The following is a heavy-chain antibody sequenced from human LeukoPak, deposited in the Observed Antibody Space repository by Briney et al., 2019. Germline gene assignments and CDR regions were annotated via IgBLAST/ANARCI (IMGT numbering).Heavy chain of an antibody. J-gene: IGHJ4*02. CDR1: GFTFDDYA. Sequence: PGRSLRLSCAASGFTFDDYAMHWVRQAPGKGLEWVSGISWNSGSIGYADSVKGRFTISRDNAKNSLYLQMNSLRAEDTALYYCAKAVVLRYFDWLLYFDYWGQGTLVTVSS. CDR2: ISWNSGSI. CDR3: AKAVVLRYFDWLLYFDY. D-gene: IGHD3-9*01. V-gene: IGHV3-9*01.